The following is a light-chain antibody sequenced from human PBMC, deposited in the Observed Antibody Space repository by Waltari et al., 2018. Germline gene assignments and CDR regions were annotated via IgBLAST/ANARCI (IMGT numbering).Light chain of an antibody. CDR1: QSISSW. J-gene: IGKJ1*01. CDR3: QQYNSYST. V-gene: IGKV1-5*03. Sequence: IQMTQSPFTLSASVGDRVTITCRASQSISSWLACNQQKPGKAPKLLIYKASSLESGVPSRFSGRGSGTELTLTISSLQPDDFATYYCQQYNSYSTFGQGTKVEIK. CDR2: KAS.